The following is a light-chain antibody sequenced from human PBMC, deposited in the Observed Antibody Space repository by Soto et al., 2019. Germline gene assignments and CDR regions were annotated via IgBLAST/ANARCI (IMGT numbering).Light chain of an antibody. CDR3: YSATNNTLGV. V-gene: IGLV3-27*01. CDR1: VLAKKY. CDR2: KDS. Sequence: SYERTQPSSVSVSPGQTARITCSGDVLAKKYARWFQQKPGQAPTVVIYKDSERPAGITERFAGSSSGTTVTLTISGAQVEDAADYYCYSATNNTLGVFGGGTKLTVL. J-gene: IGLJ3*02.